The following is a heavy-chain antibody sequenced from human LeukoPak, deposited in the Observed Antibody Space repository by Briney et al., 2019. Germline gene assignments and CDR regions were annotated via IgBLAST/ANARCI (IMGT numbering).Heavy chain of an antibody. CDR1: GFTFNNYA. Sequence: AGGSLRLSCAASGFTFNNYAMSWVRQAPGKGLEWVSTIRGSGDTTYYADSVKGRFTISRDNSKNTLYLQMNSLRAEDTAVYYCAKTGVMTTVTGDYWGQGTLVTVSS. D-gene: IGHD4-17*01. CDR2: IRGSGDTT. V-gene: IGHV3-23*01. J-gene: IGHJ4*02. CDR3: AKTGVMTTVTGDY.